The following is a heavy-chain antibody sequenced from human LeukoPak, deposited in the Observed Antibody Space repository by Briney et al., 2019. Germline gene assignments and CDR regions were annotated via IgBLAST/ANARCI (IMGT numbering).Heavy chain of an antibody. V-gene: IGHV1-69*13. CDR2: IIPRYDTR. J-gene: IGHJ4*02. D-gene: IGHD6-13*01. CDR1: RGTFSSHA. CDR3: ARGGAAAGGYFDS. Sequence: GASVKVSCKAPRGTFSSHALSWVRQTPGQGLEWMGGIIPRYDTRNFAQKFQGRVTLTADDSTNTAYMEMSSLTSEDTAVYYCARGGAAAGGYFDSWGQGTPLIVSS.